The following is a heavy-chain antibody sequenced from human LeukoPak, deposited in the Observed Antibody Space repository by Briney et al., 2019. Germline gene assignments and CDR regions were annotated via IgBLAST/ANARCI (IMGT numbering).Heavy chain of an antibody. CDR2: IYYSGST. CDR1: GGSISSYY. Sequence: SETLSLTCTVSGGSISSYYWSWIRQPPGKGLEWIGYIYYSGSTNYNPSIKSRVTISVDTSKNQFSLKLSSVTAADTAVYYCATGFHSSGWYYFDYWGQGTLVTVSS. D-gene: IGHD6-19*01. CDR3: ATGFHSSGWYYFDY. V-gene: IGHV4-59*01. J-gene: IGHJ4*02.